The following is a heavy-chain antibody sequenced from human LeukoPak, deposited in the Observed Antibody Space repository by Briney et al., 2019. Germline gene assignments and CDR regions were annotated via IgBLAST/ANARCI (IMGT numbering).Heavy chain of an antibody. D-gene: IGHD3-10*01. CDR3: AREGGTFGEGAAFDI. Sequence: PSETLSLTCTVSGGSISSYYWSWIRRPPGKGLEWIGYIYYSGSTNYNPSLKSRVTISVDTSKNQFSLKLSSVTAADTAVYYCAREGGTFGEGAAFDIWGQGTMVTVSS. V-gene: IGHV4-59*01. CDR1: GGSISSYY. CDR2: IYYSGST. J-gene: IGHJ3*02.